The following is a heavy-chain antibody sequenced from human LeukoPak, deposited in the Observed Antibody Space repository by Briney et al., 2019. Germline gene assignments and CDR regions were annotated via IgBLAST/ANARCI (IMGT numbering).Heavy chain of an antibody. D-gene: IGHD3-22*01. J-gene: IGHJ4*02. Sequence: GASVKVSCKASGYTFTGYYMHWVRQAPGQGLEWMGWINPNSGGTNYAQKFQGRVTMTRDTSISTAYMELSRLRSDDTAVYYCARGYYDSSGYYYEDYWGQGTLVTVSS. CDR1: GYTFTGYY. CDR3: ARGYYDSSGYYYEDY. CDR2: INPNSGGT. V-gene: IGHV1-2*02.